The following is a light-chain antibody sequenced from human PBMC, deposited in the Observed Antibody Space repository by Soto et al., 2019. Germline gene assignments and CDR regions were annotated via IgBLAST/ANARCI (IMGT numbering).Light chain of an antibody. CDR3: SSYTSSSTSVV. CDR2: DVS. J-gene: IGLJ2*01. CDR1: SSDVGTYNY. Sequence: QSALTQPASVSGSPGQSITISCTGTSSDVGTYNYVSWYQQHPGKAPKLMIYDVSNRPSGVSDRFSGSKSGNTASLTISGLQAEDEAGYYCSSYTSSSTSVVFGGGTKLTVL. V-gene: IGLV2-14*01.